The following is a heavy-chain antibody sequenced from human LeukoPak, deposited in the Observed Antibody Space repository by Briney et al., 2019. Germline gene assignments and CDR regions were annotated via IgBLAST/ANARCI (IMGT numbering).Heavy chain of an antibody. J-gene: IGHJ4*02. CDR1: GYSMSSGYY. V-gene: IGHV4-38-2*01. Sequence: PSETLSLTCAVSGYSMSSGYYWGWIRQPPGKGLDWIGSIYHSGSTYYNPSLKSRVTISVDTSKNQFSLKLSSVTAADTAVYYCARVDGIAVAGTLDYWGQGTLVTVSS. D-gene: IGHD6-19*01. CDR3: ARVDGIAVAGTLDY. CDR2: IYHSGST.